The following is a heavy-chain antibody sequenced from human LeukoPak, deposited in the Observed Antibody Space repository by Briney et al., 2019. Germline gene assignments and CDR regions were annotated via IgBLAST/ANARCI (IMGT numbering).Heavy chain of an antibody. V-gene: IGHV4-39*01. Sequence: PSETLSLTCTASGGSISSSSSYYWGWIRQPPGKGLEWIGRIYYTGGTYYNSSLKSRVTISVDTSKNQFSLKLSSVTAADTALYYCARLRGYTDGNPGYWGQGSLVTVSS. CDR3: ARLRGYTDGNPGY. CDR1: GGSISSSSSYY. J-gene: IGHJ4*02. D-gene: IGHD5-12*01. CDR2: IYYTGGT.